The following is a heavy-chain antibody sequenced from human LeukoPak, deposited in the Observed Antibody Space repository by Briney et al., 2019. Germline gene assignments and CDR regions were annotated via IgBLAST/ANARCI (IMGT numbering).Heavy chain of an antibody. CDR2: ISSSGSTI. J-gene: IGHJ4*02. D-gene: IGHD3-9*01. CDR3: ARQASGYYDILTGYYYDY. Sequence: GGSLRLSCAASGFTFSDYYMSWIRQAPGKGLQWVSYISSSGSTIYYADSVKGRFTISRDKAKNSLCLQMNSLRAEDTAVYYCARQASGYYDILTGYYYDYWGQGTLVTVSS. CDR1: GFTFSDYY. V-gene: IGHV3-11*04.